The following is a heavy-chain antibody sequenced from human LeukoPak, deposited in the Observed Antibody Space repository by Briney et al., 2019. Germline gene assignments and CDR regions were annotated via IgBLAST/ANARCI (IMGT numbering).Heavy chain of an antibody. J-gene: IGHJ5*02. D-gene: IGHD3-10*01. CDR2: ISAYNGNT. V-gene: IGHV1-18*04. CDR3: ARGYGFGELSWFDP. Sequence: ASVKASCKASGYTFTGYYMHWVRQAPGQGLEWMGWISAYNGNTNYAQKLQGRVTMTTDTSTSTAYMELRSLRSDDTAVYYCARGYGFGELSWFDPWGQGTLVTVSS. CDR1: GYTFTGYY.